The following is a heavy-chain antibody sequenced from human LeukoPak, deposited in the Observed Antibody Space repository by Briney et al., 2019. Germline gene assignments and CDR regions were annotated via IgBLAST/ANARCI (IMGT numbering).Heavy chain of an antibody. V-gene: IGHV3-23*01. D-gene: IGHD2-15*01. CDR1: GFTFSSYA. Sequence: GGSLRLSCAASGFTFSSYAMSWVRQAPGRGLEWVSAISGSGGSTSYADSVKGRFTISRDNSKNTLFLQMNSLRAEDTAVYYCAKEGYRSGGSCYSYFDYWGQGTLVTVSS. CDR3: AKEGYRSGGSCYSYFDY. J-gene: IGHJ4*02. CDR2: ISGSGGST.